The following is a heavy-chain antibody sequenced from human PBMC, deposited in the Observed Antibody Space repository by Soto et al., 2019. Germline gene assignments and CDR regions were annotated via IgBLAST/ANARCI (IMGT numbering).Heavy chain of an antibody. CDR1: GGTFSSYV. J-gene: IGHJ4*02. Sequence: QVQLVQSGAEVKKPGSSVKVSCKVSGGTFSSYVISWVRQAPGQGLEWMGGITPIFGTAKYAQRFQGRVTITAGEATRTAYMERSSLRSEDTAVYYCARDTPLWQWLEGDWGQGTLVTVSS. V-gene: IGHV1-69*12. CDR2: ITPIFGTA. CDR3: ARDTPLWQWLEGD. D-gene: IGHD6-19*01.